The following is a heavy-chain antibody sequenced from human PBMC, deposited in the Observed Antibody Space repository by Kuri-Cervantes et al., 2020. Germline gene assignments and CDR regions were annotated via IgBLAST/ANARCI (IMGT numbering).Heavy chain of an antibody. V-gene: IGHV4-34*01. Sequence: SETLSLTCAVYGGSFSGYYWSWIRQPPGKGLEWIGEINHSGSTNYNPSLKSRVTISVDTSKNQFSLKLSSVTAADTAVYYCARGYDSSGYYYKSPWSSYYGMDVWGQGTTVTVSS. CDR2: INHSGST. CDR3: ARGYDSSGYYYKSPWSSYYGMDV. D-gene: IGHD3-22*01. J-gene: IGHJ6*02. CDR1: GGSFSGYY.